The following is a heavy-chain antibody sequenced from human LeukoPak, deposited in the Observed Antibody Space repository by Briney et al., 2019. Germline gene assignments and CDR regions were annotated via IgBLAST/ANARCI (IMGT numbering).Heavy chain of an antibody. CDR2: IIGSDDTT. V-gene: IGHV3-23*01. J-gene: IGHJ4*02. D-gene: IGHD7-27*01. CDR1: GFIFSDFG. Sequence: GGSLRLSCTPSGFIFSDFGMSWVRHVPGKGLEWVSGIIGSDDTTSYADSVKGRFTISRDNSKNSVYLEMNNLRPEDAAVYYCARDPSSLPLGTWVDMTVTDGFFDFWGQGTLVSVSS. CDR3: ARDPSSLPLGTWVDMTVTDGFFDF.